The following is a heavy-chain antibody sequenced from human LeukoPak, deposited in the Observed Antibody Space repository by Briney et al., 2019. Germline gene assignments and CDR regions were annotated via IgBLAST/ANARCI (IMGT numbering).Heavy chain of an antibody. D-gene: IGHD6-13*01. CDR3: AKGDFESSSWPPVAVFSSGPTCFDY. J-gene: IGHJ4*02. CDR1: GFTFSSYA. V-gene: IGHV3-23*01. CDR2: ISGSGGST. Sequence: GGSLRLSCAASGFTFSSYAMSWVRQAPGKGLEWVSAISGSGGSTYYADSVKGRFTISRDNSKNTLYLQMNSLRAEDTAVYYCAKGDFESSSWPPVAVFSSGPTCFDYWGQGTLVTVSS.